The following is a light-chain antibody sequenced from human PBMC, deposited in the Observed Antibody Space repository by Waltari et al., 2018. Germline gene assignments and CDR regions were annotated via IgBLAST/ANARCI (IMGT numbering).Light chain of an antibody. CDR1: QSFISTY. Sequence: EIVLTQSPGTLSLSPGERATLPCRASQSFISTYLSWYQHKPGQTPRPLIYAASSRATGIPDRFSGSGSGTDFTLTISRLEPEDFALYYCLYYDRSLPLGPGTTVDVK. J-gene: IGKJ3*01. V-gene: IGKV3-20*01. CDR2: AAS. CDR3: LYYDRSLP.